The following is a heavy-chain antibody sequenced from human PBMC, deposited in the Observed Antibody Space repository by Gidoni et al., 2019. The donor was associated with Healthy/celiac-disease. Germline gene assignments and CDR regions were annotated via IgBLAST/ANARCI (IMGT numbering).Heavy chain of an antibody. Sequence: EVQLVESGGGLVQPGGSLRLSCAASGFTFSRYSMNWVRQAPGKGLEWVSYISSSSSTIYYADSVKGRFTISRDNAKNSLYLQMNSLRAEDTAVYYCARDMVGATNWFDPWGQGTLVTVSS. V-gene: IGHV3-48*01. CDR3: ARDMVGATNWFDP. CDR2: ISSSSSTI. J-gene: IGHJ5*02. D-gene: IGHD1-26*01. CDR1: GFTFSRYS.